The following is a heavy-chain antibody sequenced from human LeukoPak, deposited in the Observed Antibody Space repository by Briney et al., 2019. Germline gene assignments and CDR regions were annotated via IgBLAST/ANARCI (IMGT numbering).Heavy chain of an antibody. V-gene: IGHV4-34*01. CDR2: INHSGST. Sequence: SETLSLTCAVYGGSFSGYYWSWIRQPPGKGLEWIGEINHSGSTNYNPSLKSRVTIPVDTSNNRFSLKVTSVTAADTAVYYCARGTDMTPISGYYSFVYWGQGTLVSVSS. CDR3: ARGTDMTPISGYYSFVY. D-gene: IGHD5-12*01. J-gene: IGHJ4*02. CDR1: GGSFSGYY.